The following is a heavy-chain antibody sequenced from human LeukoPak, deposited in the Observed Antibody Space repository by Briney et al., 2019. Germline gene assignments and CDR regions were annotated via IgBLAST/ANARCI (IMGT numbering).Heavy chain of an antibody. CDR1: GYTLTELS. CDR2: FDPEDGET. CDR3: ATVYYDFWSGYSD. V-gene: IGHV1-24*01. D-gene: IGHD3-3*01. J-gene: IGHJ4*02. Sequence: SVKVSCKVSGYTLTELSMHWVRQAPGKGLEWMGGFDPEDGETIYAQKFQGRVTITEDTSTDTAYMELSSLRSEDTAVYYCATVYYDFWSGYSDWGQGTLVTVSS.